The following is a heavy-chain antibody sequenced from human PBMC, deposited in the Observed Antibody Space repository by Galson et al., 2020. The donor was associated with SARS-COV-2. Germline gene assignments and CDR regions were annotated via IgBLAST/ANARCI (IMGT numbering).Heavy chain of an antibody. CDR1: GFTFGDYA. CDR3: TRDSFWSGYYNY. V-gene: IGHV3-49*04. D-gene: IGHD3-3*01. Sequence: TGGSLSLSCTASGFTFGDYAMSWVRQAPGKGLEWVGFIRSNAYGGTTEYAASVNGRFTISRDDSKSIAYRQMNSLKTEDTAVYYCTRDSFWSGYYNYWGQGTLVTVSS. CDR2: IRSNAYGGTT. J-gene: IGHJ4*02.